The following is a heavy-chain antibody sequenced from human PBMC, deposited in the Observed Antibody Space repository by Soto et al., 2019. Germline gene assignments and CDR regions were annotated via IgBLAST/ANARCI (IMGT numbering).Heavy chain of an antibody. CDR2: IYYAGTT. Sequence: QLQLQESGPGLVKPSETLSLTCTVSGGSIYGRSYYWGWIRQPPRKGLEWIGSIYYAGTTYYKPSLKSRVTISVDTSKNQFSLKLSSVTAADTAVYYCARLTTVTTYWGQGALVTVSS. V-gene: IGHV4-39*01. J-gene: IGHJ4*02. D-gene: IGHD4-17*01. CDR1: GGSIYGRSYY. CDR3: ARLTTVTTY.